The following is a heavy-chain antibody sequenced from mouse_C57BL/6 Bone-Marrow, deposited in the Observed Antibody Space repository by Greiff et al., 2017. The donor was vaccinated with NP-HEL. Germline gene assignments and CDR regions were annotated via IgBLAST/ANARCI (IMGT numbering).Heavy chain of an antibody. D-gene: IGHD2-2*01. J-gene: IGHJ2*01. V-gene: IGHV1-22*01. Sequence: VQLQQSGPELVKPGASVKMSCKASGYTFTDYNMHWVKQSPGKSLEWIGYINPNNGGTSYNQKFKGKATLTVNKSSSTAYMGLRSLTSEDSAVYYCARGGVTTAFDYWGQGTTLTVSS. CDR3: ARGGVTTAFDY. CDR1: GYTFTDYN. CDR2: INPNNGGT.